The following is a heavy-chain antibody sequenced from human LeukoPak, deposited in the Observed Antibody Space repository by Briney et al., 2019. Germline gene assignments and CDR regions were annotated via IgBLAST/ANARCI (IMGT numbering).Heavy chain of an antibody. CDR1: GFTFSSYA. J-gene: IGHJ4*02. CDR2: ISGSGGST. V-gene: IGHV3-23*01. D-gene: IGHD2-2*02. CDR3: ATPLYCSSTSCYTPLGDY. Sequence: GGSLRLSCAASGFTFSSYAMSWVRQAPGKGLEWVSAISGSGGSTYYADSVKGRFTISRDNPKNTLYLQMNSLRAEDTAVYYCATPLYCSSTSCYTPLGDYWGQGTLVTVSS.